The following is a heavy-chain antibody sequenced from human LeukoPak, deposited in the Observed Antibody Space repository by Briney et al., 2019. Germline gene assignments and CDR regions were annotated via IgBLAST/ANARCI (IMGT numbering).Heavy chain of an antibody. CDR3: ARVTRPQWFDP. CDR2: IYYSGST. D-gene: IGHD6-6*01. V-gene: IGHV4-59*01. Sequence: SETLSLTCTVSGGSISSYYWSWIRQPPGKGLEWIGYIYYSGSTNYSPSLKSRVTISVDTSKNQFSLKLSSVTAADTAVYYCARVTRPQWFDPWGQGTLVTVSS. CDR1: GGSISSYY. J-gene: IGHJ5*02.